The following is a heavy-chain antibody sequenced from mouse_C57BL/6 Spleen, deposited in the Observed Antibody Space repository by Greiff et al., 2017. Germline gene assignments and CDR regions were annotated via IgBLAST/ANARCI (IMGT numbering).Heavy chain of an antibody. V-gene: IGHV1-80*01. J-gene: IGHJ3*01. D-gene: IGHD1-1*01. CDR1: GYAFSSYW. Sequence: QVQLKESGAELVKPGASVKISCKASGYAFSSYWMNWVKQRPGKGLEWIGQIYPGDGDTNYNGKFKGKATLTADKSSSTAYMQLSSLTSEDSAVYFCASLYYYGSSPLAYWGQGTLVTVSA. CDR3: ASLYYYGSSPLAY. CDR2: IYPGDGDT.